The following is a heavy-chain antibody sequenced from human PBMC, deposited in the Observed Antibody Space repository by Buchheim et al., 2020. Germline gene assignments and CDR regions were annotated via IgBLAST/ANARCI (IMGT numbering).Heavy chain of an antibody. J-gene: IGHJ5*02. CDR2: ISGSGGST. CDR3: AKDHPNFKLRFLEWLLPNWFDP. Sequence: EVQLLESGGGLVQPGGSLRLSCAASGFTFSSYAMSWVRQAPGKGLEWVSAISGSGGSTYYADSVKGRFTISRDNSKNTLYLQMNSLRAEDTAVYYCAKDHPNFKLRFLEWLLPNWFDPWGQGTL. CDR1: GFTFSSYA. V-gene: IGHV3-23*01. D-gene: IGHD3-3*01.